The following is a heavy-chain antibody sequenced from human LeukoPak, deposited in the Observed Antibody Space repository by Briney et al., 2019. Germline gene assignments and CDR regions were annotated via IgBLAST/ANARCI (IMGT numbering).Heavy chain of an antibody. CDR2: IYYSGST. D-gene: IGHD6-13*01. Sequence: SETLSLTCTVSGGSISSSSYHWGWIRQPPGKGLEWIGSIYYSGSTYYNPSLKSRVTISVDTSKNQFSLKLSSVTAAGTAVYYCARGCIAAAGTYDAFDIWGQGTMVTVSS. V-gene: IGHV4-39*07. J-gene: IGHJ3*02. CDR1: GGSISSSSYH. CDR3: ARGCIAAAGTYDAFDI.